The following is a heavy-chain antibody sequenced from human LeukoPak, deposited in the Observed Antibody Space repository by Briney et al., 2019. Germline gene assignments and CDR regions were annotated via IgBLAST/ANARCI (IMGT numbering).Heavy chain of an antibody. Sequence: GGSLRLSCAASGFTFSSYAMSWVRQAPGKGLEWVAVISYDGSNKYYADSVKGRFTISRDNSKNTLYLQMNSLRAEDTAVYYCARDRSPYYDSTPGMFDPWGQGTLVTVSS. CDR1: GFTFSSYA. CDR3: ARDRSPYYDSTPGMFDP. CDR2: ISYDGSNK. V-gene: IGHV3-30-3*01. J-gene: IGHJ5*02. D-gene: IGHD3-22*01.